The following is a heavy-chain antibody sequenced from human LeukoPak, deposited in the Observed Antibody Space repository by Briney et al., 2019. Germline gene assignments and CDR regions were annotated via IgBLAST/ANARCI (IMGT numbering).Heavy chain of an antibody. CDR3: ARDWVYKIDY. Sequence: GGSLRLSCAASGFTFSSYSLNWVRQAPGKGLEWVSSISSSSSYIYYADSVKGRFTTSRDNAKDTLTLQMNSLRVEDTAVYFCARDWVYKIDYWGRGTLVTVSS. V-gene: IGHV3-21*01. CDR1: GFTFSSYS. CDR2: ISSSSSYI. J-gene: IGHJ4*02. D-gene: IGHD5-24*01.